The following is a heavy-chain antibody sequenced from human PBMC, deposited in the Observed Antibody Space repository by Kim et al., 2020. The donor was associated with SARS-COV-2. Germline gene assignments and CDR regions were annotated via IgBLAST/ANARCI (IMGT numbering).Heavy chain of an antibody. CDR3: ARARGIAAAGYYYYGMDV. Sequence: SETLSLTCAVYGGSFSGYYWSWIRQPPGKGLEWIGEINHSGSTNYNPSLKSRVTISVDTSKNQFSLKLSSVTAADTAVYYCARARGIAAAGYYYYGMDVWGQGTTVTVSS. CDR1: GGSFSGYY. V-gene: IGHV4-34*01. CDR2: INHSGST. J-gene: IGHJ6*02. D-gene: IGHD6-13*01.